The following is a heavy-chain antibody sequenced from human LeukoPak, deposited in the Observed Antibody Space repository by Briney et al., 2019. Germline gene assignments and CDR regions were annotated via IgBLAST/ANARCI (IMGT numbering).Heavy chain of an antibody. CDR2: ISGSGGST. CDR1: GFTFSSYG. J-gene: IGHJ4*02. V-gene: IGHV3-23*01. Sequence: GGSLRLSCAASGFTFSSYGMSWVRQVPGKGREWVSAISGSGGSTYYADSVKGRFTISRDNSKNTLYLQMNSLRAEDTAVYYCAAAISGYSYGNLDYWGQGTLVTVSS. CDR3: AAAISGYSYGNLDY. D-gene: IGHD5-18*01.